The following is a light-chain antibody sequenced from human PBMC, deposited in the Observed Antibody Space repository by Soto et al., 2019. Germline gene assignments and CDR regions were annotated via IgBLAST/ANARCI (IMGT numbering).Light chain of an antibody. Sequence: QSALAQPASVSSSPGQSMTISFTGNSSDVGGYHYVSWYQHRPGRVPKLIIYEVTIWASGVTNRCSASKSGNTASLTISGLLADDEADYYCTSYTSSGTLVFGGGTKLTVL. V-gene: IGLV2-14*01. CDR2: EVT. CDR1: SSDVGGYHY. J-gene: IGLJ3*02. CDR3: TSYTSSGTLV.